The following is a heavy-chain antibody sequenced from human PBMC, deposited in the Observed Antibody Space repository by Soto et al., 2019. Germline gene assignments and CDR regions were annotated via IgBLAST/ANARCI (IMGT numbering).Heavy chain of an antibody. CDR1: GGSFSCFY. CDR2: INHSGSS. Sequence: ASETLSLTCAVHGGSFSCFYWTWIRQPPGKGLEWIGEINHSGSSNYNPPLKSRVTMSLDTSRYQFSLSLNSVTAADTAVYYCARMAGPWYFDLWGRGTLVTVSS. V-gene: IGHV4-34*01. CDR3: ARMAGPWYFDL. J-gene: IGHJ2*01.